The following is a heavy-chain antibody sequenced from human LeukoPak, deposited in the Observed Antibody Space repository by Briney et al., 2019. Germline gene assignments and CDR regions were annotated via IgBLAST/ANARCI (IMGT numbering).Heavy chain of an antibody. D-gene: IGHD6-6*01. CDR2: ISAYNGNT. J-gene: IGHJ5*02. CDR1: GYTFTSYG. CDR3: ATDPPSRIAARPA. V-gene: IGHV1-18*01. Sequence: ASVKVSCKASGYTFTSYGISWVRQAPGQGLDWMGWISAYNGNTNYAQKLQGRVTMTEDTSTDTAYMELSSLRSEDTAVYYCATDPPSRIAARPAWGQGTLVTVSS.